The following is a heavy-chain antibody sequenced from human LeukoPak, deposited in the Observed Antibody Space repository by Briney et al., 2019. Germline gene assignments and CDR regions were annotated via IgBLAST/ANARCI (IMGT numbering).Heavy chain of an antibody. D-gene: IGHD3-22*01. CDR1: NYSISSGYY. V-gene: IGHV4-38-2*02. J-gene: IGHJ3*02. CDR3: ARGPYSYDSSGAFDI. Sequence: SETLSLTCTVSNYSISSGYYWGWIRQPPGKGLEWIGTIYHSGSTYYNPSLKGRVTISVDTSKNQFSLKLSSVTAADTAVYFCARGPYSYDSSGAFDIWGQGTMVTVSS. CDR2: IYHSGST.